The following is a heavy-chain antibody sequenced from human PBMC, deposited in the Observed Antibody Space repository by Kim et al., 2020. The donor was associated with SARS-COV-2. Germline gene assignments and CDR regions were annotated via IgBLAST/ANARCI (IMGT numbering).Heavy chain of an antibody. J-gene: IGHJ6*02. CDR3: AKDQGGYDSGMDV. Sequence: YADSVEGRFTISRDNSKNTLYLQMNSLRAEDTAVYYCAKDQGGYDSGMDVWGQGTTVTVSS. V-gene: IGHV3-30*02. D-gene: IGHD3-3*01.